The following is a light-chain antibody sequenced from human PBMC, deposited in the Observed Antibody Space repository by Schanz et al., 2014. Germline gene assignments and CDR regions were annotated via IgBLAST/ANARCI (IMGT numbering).Light chain of an antibody. CDR1: QGISSS. V-gene: IGKV1-9*01. CDR3: QQYGSSQAWP. Sequence: IQLTQSPSSLSASVGDRVTITCRASQGISSSLAWYQQKPGKAPKLLIYTTSTLQSGVPSRFSGSGSGTDFTLTISSLQPEDFAVYYCQQYGSSQAWPFGQGTKVEIK. CDR2: TTS. J-gene: IGKJ1*01.